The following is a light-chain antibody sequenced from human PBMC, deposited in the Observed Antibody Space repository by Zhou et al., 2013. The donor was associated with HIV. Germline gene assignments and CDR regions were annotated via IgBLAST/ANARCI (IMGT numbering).Light chain of an antibody. V-gene: IGKV3-11*01. J-gene: IGKJ4*01. CDR3: QQRDNWLT. CDR1: QSSSY. Sequence: ETVMTQSPGTLSVSPGERATLSCRASQSSSYLAWYQQKPGQAPRLLIYGASKRATGTPPRFSGSGSGTDFTLTISSLEPEDFAVYYCQQRDNWLTFGGGTKVEIK. CDR2: GAS.